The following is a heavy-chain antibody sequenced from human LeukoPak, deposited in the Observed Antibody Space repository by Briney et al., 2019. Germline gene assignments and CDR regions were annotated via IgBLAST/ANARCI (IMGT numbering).Heavy chain of an antibody. CDR2: IYYSGST. Sequence: SETLSLACTVSGGSISDNNYYWGWIRQPPGKGLEWIGSIYYSGSTYYNPSLKSRVTISVDTSKNHFSLKLSSVAAADTAVYYCARDPATMIRGVIRNNWFDPWGQGTLVTVSS. CDR3: ARDPATMIRGVIRNNWFDP. D-gene: IGHD3-10*01. J-gene: IGHJ5*02. V-gene: IGHV4-39*07. CDR1: GGSISDNNYY.